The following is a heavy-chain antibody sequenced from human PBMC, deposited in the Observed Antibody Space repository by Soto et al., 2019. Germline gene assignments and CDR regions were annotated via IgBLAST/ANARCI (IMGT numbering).Heavy chain of an antibody. Sequence: EVRLVASGGGLVKPGGSLRLSCVTSGFIFTTNSMNWVRQVPEKGLQWLSSISSSGTFKSYGDSVKGRFTISRDNAKNSLFLEMNNLRGEDTGLYYCARDPPHGGTSYWDADSWGLGTLVTVSS. CDR3: ARDPPHGGTSYWDADS. CDR2: ISSSGTFK. CDR1: GFIFTTNS. D-gene: IGHD2-15*01. J-gene: IGHJ4*02. V-gene: IGHV3-21*01.